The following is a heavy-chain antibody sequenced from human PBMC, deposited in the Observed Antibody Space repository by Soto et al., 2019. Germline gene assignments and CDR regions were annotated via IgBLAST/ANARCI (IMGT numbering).Heavy chain of an antibody. D-gene: IGHD6-13*01. J-gene: IGHJ6*02. CDR3: ARFGAAAGTGGYYYYYYGMDV. Sequence: QVQLVQSGAEVKKPGASVKVSCKASGYTFTSYGISWVRQAPGQGLEWMGWISAYNGNTNYAQKLQSRVTMTTDTSTSTAYMELRSLRSDDTAVYYCARFGAAAGTGGYYYYYYGMDVWGQGTTVTVSS. V-gene: IGHV1-18*01. CDR1: GYTFTSYG. CDR2: ISAYNGNT.